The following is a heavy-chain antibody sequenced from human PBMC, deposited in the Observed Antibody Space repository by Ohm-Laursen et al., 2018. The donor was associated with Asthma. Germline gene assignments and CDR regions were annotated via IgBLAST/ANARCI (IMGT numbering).Heavy chain of an antibody. Sequence: SLRLSCTAPGFSVSRHFMNWIRQAPGKGLEWVAVSGTYFDGGLKYYADSVNGRFTVSRDDSKNTLYLQMNSLRAEDTAVYYYAKDPRTRWFGEPDAFDIWGQGTMVTVSS. V-gene: IGHV3-30*18. CDR1: GFSVSRHF. CDR2: SGTYFDGGLK. D-gene: IGHD3-10*01. J-gene: IGHJ3*02. CDR3: AKDPRTRWFGEPDAFDI.